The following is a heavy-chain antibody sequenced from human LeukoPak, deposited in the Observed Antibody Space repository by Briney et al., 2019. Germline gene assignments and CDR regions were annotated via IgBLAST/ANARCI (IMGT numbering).Heavy chain of an antibody. Sequence: ASVKVCCKASGYTFTGYYMHWVRQAPGQGLEWMGWINPNSGGTNYAQKFQGRVTMTRDTSISTAYMELSRLRSDDTAVYYCATLGEYYYDSSGYWTDYWGQGTLVTVSS. CDR1: GYTFTGYY. V-gene: IGHV1-2*02. CDR3: ATLGEYYYDSSGYWTDY. D-gene: IGHD3-22*01. J-gene: IGHJ4*02. CDR2: INPNSGGT.